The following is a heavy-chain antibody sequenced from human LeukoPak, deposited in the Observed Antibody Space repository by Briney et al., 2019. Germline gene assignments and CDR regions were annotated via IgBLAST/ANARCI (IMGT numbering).Heavy chain of an antibody. V-gene: IGHV3-23*01. CDR1: GFTFSSYA. CDR2: ISGSGGST. Sequence: GGSLRLSCAASGFTFSSYAMSWVRQAPGKGLEWVSAISGSGGSTYYAASVKGRFTISRDNSKNTLYLQMNSLRAEDTAVYYCARDWPGTHGSGIDYWGQGTLVTVSS. D-gene: IGHD3-10*01. J-gene: IGHJ4*02. CDR3: ARDWPGTHGSGIDY.